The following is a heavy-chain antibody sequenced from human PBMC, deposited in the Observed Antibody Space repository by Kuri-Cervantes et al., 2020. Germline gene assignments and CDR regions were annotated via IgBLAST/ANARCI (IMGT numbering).Heavy chain of an antibody. CDR1: GGSISSYY. Sequence: SETLSLTCTVSGGSISSYYWSWIRQPPGKGLEWIGYIYYSGSTNYNPSLKSRVTISVDTSKNQFSLTLSSVTAADTAVYYCARGAYYDILTGYYWPWLSWLDPWGQGTLVTVSS. D-gene: IGHD3-9*01. J-gene: IGHJ5*02. CDR2: IYYSGST. CDR3: ARGAYYDILTGYYWPWLSWLDP. V-gene: IGHV4-59*12.